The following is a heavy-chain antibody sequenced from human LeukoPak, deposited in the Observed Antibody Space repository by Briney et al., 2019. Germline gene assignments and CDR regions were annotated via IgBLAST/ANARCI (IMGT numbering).Heavy chain of an antibody. CDR3: ALLSDCIGYCSRPDY. D-gene: IGHD2-2*01. V-gene: IGHV1-69*05. J-gene: IGHJ4*02. Sequence: EASVKVPCKASGGTFSSYAISWVRQAPGQGVEWMGGSIPIFGTANYAQKFQGRVTITTDESTSTAYMELSSLRSEDTAVYYCALLSDCIGYCSRPDYWGQGTLVTVSS. CDR2: SIPIFGTA. CDR1: GGTFSSYA.